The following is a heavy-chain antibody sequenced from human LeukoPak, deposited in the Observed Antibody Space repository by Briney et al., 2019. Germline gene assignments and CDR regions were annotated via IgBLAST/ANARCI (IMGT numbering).Heavy chain of an antibody. CDR3: ASGNRAVTRYAGFDP. CDR1: GGSFSGYY. J-gene: IGHJ5*02. CDR2: INHSGST. Sequence: SETLSLTCAVYGGSFSGYYWSWIRQPPGKGLEWIGEINHSGSTNYNPSLKSRVTISVDTSKNQFSLKLSSVTAADTAVYYCASGNRAVTRYAGFDPRGQGTLVTVSS. V-gene: IGHV4-34*01. D-gene: IGHD4-17*01.